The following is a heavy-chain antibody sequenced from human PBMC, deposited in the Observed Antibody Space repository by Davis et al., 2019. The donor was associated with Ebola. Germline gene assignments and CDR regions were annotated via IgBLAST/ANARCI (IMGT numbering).Heavy chain of an antibody. J-gene: IGHJ4*02. CDR3: ASGGSYYDSSGYYNGFDN. V-gene: IGHV4-34*01. CDR2: INHSGST. Sequence: PSETLSLTCAVYGGSFSGYYWSWIRQPPGKGLEWIGEINHSGSTNYNPSLKSRVTISVDTSKNQFSLKLRSVTAADTAVYYCASGGSYYDSSGYYNGFDNWGQGTLVTVSS. D-gene: IGHD3-22*01. CDR1: GGSFSGYY.